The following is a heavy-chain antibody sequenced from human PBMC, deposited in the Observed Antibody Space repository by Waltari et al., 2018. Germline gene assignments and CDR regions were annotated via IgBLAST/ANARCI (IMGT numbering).Heavy chain of an antibody. CDR3: ARAGEYSSGWEIDY. D-gene: IGHD6-19*01. V-gene: IGHV1-8*03. CDR2: MTPTSGNT. CDR1: GYTFTSYD. J-gene: IGHJ4*02. Sequence: QVQLVQSGAEVKKPGASVKVSCKASGYTFTSYDINWVRQATGQGLEWMGWMTPTSGNTGYAQKFQGRVTITRNTSISTAYMELSSLRSEDTAVYYCARAGEYSSGWEIDYWGQGTLVTVSS.